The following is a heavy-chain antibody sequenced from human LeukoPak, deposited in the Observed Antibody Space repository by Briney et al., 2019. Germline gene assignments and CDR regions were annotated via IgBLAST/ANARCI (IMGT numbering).Heavy chain of an antibody. J-gene: IGHJ3*02. CDR2: ISSSSSYI. Sequence: GGSLRLSCAASGFTFSSYSMNWVRQAPGKGLEWVSSISSSSSYIYYADSVKGRFTISRDNAKNSLYLQMNSLRAEDTAVYYCARAWFITFGEVIVPCAFDIWGQGTMVTVSS. CDR3: ARAWFITFGEVIVPCAFDI. CDR1: GFTFSSYS. D-gene: IGHD3-16*02. V-gene: IGHV3-21*01.